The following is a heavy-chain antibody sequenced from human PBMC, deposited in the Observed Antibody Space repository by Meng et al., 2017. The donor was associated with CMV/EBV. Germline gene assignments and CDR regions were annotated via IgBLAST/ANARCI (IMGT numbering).Heavy chain of an antibody. CDR3: ASNDYTGSGYYGMDV. CDR2: VYYSGST. Sequence: SETLSLTCTVSGGSISSYFWTWIRQPPGKGLEWIGYVYYSGSTNYNPSLQSRVTISLDTSKNHFSLRLTSVTAADTAVYYCASNDYTGSGYYGMDVWGQGTTVTVSS. J-gene: IGHJ6*02. V-gene: IGHV4-59*01. CDR1: GGSISSYF. D-gene: IGHD4-11*01.